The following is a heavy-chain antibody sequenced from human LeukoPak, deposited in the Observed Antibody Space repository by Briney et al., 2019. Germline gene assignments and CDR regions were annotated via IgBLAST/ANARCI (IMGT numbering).Heavy chain of an antibody. Sequence: GASVKVSCKASGYTFTSYYMHWVRQAPGQGLEWMGIINPSGGSTSYAQKFQGRVTITRDMSTGTVYMELSRLRSEATAVYYCARVPQRANYYDSSGYLDYWGQGTLVTVSS. CDR2: INPSGGST. J-gene: IGHJ4*02. CDR3: ARVPQRANYYDSSGYLDY. V-gene: IGHV1-46*01. D-gene: IGHD3-22*01. CDR1: GYTFTSYY.